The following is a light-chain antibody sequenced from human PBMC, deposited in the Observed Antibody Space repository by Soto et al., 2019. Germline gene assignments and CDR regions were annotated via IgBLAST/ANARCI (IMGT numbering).Light chain of an antibody. CDR1: NSDVGNYDL. CDR2: EDN. V-gene: IGLV2-23*02. CDR3: CSYTRSGTFVV. Sequence: QSVLTQPASVSGSPGQSITISCTGTNSDVGNYDLVSWYQQHPGKAPKLMIFEDNRRPSGISHRFSGSKSGNTASLTISGLQTEDEADYYCCSYTRSGTFVVFGGGTKVTVL. J-gene: IGLJ3*02.